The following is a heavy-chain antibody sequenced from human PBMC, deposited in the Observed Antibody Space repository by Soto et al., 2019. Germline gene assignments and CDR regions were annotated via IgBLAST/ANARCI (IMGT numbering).Heavy chain of an antibody. CDR1: GYTFNTYF. V-gene: IGHV1-18*01. D-gene: IGHD2-2*01. Sequence: HVQLVQSGGELKKTGASVKVSCNTSGYTFNTYFITWVRQAPGQGLEWMGWISRHNGNTNYAEKFQGRVTMTTDAITKTAYMELRNLRFDDTAVYYCASDTSNSFDYWGQGTLVTVSS. CDR2: ISRHNGNT. CDR3: ASDTSNSFDY. J-gene: IGHJ4*02.